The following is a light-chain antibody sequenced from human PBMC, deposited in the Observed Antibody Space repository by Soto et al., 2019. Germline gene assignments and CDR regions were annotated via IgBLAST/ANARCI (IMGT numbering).Light chain of an antibody. Sequence: QSVLTQPPSVSGAPGQRVTISCTGSSSDIGAGYDVHWYQQLPGTTPKLLIYGNSNRPSGVPDRFSGSKSGTSASLAITGLQVDDEADYYCQSYDTRLSGAVFGGGTKLTVL. CDR1: SSDIGAGYD. CDR2: GNS. CDR3: QSYDTRLSGAV. V-gene: IGLV1-40*01. J-gene: IGLJ2*01.